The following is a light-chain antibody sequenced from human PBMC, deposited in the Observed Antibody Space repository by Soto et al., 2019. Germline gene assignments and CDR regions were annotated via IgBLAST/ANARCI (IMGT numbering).Light chain of an antibody. CDR2: WAS. J-gene: IGKJ3*01. CDR3: QQYYSTRLT. CDR1: QSVLYSSNNKNY. V-gene: IGKV4-1*01. Sequence: DIVMTQSPDSLAVSLGERATINCKSSQSVLYSSNNKNYLAWYQQKPGQPPKLLIYWASTRESGVPDRFSGSGSGTEFTLTISSLQAEDVAVYYCQQYYSTRLTFGPGTKVDIK.